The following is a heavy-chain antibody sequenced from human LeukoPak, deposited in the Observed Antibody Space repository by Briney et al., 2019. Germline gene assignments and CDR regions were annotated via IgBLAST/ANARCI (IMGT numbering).Heavy chain of an antibody. CDR3: ARGLRPLRLGELSLPDY. Sequence: SVKVSCKASGGTFISYAISWVRQAPGQGLEWMGGIIPIFGTANYAQKFQGRVTITTDESTSTAYMELSSLRSEDTAVYYCARGLRPLRLGELSLPDYWGQGTLVTVSS. J-gene: IGHJ4*02. CDR1: GGTFISYA. D-gene: IGHD3-16*02. CDR2: IIPIFGTA. V-gene: IGHV1-69*05.